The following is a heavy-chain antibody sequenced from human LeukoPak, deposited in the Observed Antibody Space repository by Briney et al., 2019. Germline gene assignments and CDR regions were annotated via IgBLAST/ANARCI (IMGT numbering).Heavy chain of an antibody. CDR2: INHLGTT. CDR1: GVSFSGYY. D-gene: IGHD6-13*01. J-gene: IGHJ5*02. CDR3: ATSTYSSNWYDLFDP. V-gene: IGHV4-34*01. Sequence: SETLSLTCAVYGVSFSGYYWSWIRQPPGQGLEWIGEINHLGTTNYNPSLKSRLTISVDTSKNQFSLKLSSVTAADTDVYYCATSTYSSNWYDLFDPWGQGTLVTVSS.